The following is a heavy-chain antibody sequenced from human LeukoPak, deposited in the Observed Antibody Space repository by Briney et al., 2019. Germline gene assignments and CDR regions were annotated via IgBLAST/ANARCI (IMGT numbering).Heavy chain of an antibody. V-gene: IGHV1-18*01. Sequence: ASVKVSCKASGYTFTSYGISWVRQAPGQGLEWMGWISAYNGNTNYAQKLQGRVTMTTDTSTSTAYMELRSLRSDDTAVYYCARDPDAGATLSEYFQHWGQGTLVTVSS. J-gene: IGHJ1*01. CDR1: GYTFTSYG. D-gene: IGHD1-26*01. CDR3: ARDPDAGATLSEYFQH. CDR2: ISAYNGNT.